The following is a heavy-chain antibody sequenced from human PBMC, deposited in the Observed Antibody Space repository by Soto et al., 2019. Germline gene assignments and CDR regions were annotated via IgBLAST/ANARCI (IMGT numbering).Heavy chain of an antibody. CDR2: IYHSGST. CDR1: GFTFSSYSM. CDR3: AIDLSTVAGTAGWWFDP. V-gene: IGHV4-4*02. Sequence: NAGGSLRLSCAASGFTFSSYSMNWVRQAPGKGLEWIGEIYHSGSTNYNPSLKSRVTISVDKSKNQFSLKLSSVTAADTAVYYCAIDLSTVAGTAGWWFDPWGQGTLVTVSS. D-gene: IGHD6-19*01. J-gene: IGHJ5*02.